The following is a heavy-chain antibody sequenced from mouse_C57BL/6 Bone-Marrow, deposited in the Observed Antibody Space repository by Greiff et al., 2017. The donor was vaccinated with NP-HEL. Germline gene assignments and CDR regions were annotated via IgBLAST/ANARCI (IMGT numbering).Heavy chain of an antibody. CDR3: ARRWGYFDV. D-gene: IGHD1-1*02. CDR2: INPNNGGT. J-gene: IGHJ1*03. V-gene: IGHV1-18*01. CDR1: GYTFTDYN. Sequence: SGPELVKPGASVKIPCKASGYTFTDYNMDWVKQSHGKSLEWIGDINPNNGGTIYNQKFKGKATLTVDKSSSTAYMELRSLTSEDTAVYYCARRWGYFDVWGTGTTVTVSS.